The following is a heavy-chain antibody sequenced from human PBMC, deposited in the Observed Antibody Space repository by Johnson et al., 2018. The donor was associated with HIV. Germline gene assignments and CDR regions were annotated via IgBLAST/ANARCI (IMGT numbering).Heavy chain of an antibody. CDR1: GFTFSGSA. J-gene: IGHJ3*02. V-gene: IGHV3-73*01. CDR2: IRSKANSYAT. Sequence: VQLVESGGGLVQPGGSLKLSCAASGFTFSGSAMHWVRPASGKGLEWVGRIRSKANSYATAYAASVKGRFTISRDNAKNSLYLQMNSLRAEDTALYYCAKGVTWELRSHDAFDIWGQGTMVTVSS. CDR3: AKGVTWELRSHDAFDI. D-gene: IGHD1-26*01.